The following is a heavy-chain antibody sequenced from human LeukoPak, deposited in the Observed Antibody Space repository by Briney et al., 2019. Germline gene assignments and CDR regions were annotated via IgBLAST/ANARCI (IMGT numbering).Heavy chain of an antibody. V-gene: IGHV4-34*01. J-gene: IGHJ4*02. CDR3: ARLDLRGYSYG. Sequence: SETLSLTCAVYGGSFSGYYWSWIRQPPGKGLEWIGEINHSGSTNYNPSLKSRVTISVDTSKNQFSLKLSSVTAADTAVYYCARLDLRGYSYGWDQGTLVTVSS. D-gene: IGHD5-18*01. CDR2: INHSGST. CDR1: GGSFSGYY.